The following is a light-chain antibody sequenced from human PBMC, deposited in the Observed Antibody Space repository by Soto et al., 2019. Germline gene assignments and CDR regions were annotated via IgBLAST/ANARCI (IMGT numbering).Light chain of an antibody. V-gene: IGLV6-57*03. CDR2: EDN. CDR3: QSYDSSNVV. CDR1: SGSIASNY. Sequence: NFMLTQPHSVSESPGKTVTISWTRSSGSIASNYVQWYQQRPGSAPTTVIYEDNQRPSGVPDRFSGSIDSSSNSASLTISGLKTEDEADYYCQSYDSSNVVFGGGTKLTVL. J-gene: IGLJ2*01.